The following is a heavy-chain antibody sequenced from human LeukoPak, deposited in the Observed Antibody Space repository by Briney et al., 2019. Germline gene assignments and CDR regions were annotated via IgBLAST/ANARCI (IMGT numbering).Heavy chain of an antibody. J-gene: IGHJ4*02. CDR3: ARNYYDSSGYPDNFDY. V-gene: IGHV3-48*01. D-gene: IGHD3-22*01. CDR2: ISSSSSTI. CDR1: GFTFSSYS. Sequence: GGSLRLSCAASGFTFSSYSMNWVRQAPGKGLEWVSYISSSSSTIYYADSVKGRFTISRDNAKNSLYLQMNSPRAEDTAVYYCARNYYDSSGYPDNFDYWGQGTLVTVSS.